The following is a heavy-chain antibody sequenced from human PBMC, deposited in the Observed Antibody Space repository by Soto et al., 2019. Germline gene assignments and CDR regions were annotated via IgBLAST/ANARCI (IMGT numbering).Heavy chain of an antibody. Sequence: QVQLQESGPGLVKPSQTLSLTCTVSGGSISGGGYYWSWIRQHPGKGLEWIGYIYYSGNTYYNPSLESRLAISVDTSKNQFFLRLTSVTAADTALYYCARYGGGAIAALPGAFDIWGQGTMVTVSS. CDR2: IYYSGNT. CDR3: ARYGGGAIAALPGAFDI. CDR1: GGSISGGGYY. V-gene: IGHV4-31*03. D-gene: IGHD6-6*01. J-gene: IGHJ3*02.